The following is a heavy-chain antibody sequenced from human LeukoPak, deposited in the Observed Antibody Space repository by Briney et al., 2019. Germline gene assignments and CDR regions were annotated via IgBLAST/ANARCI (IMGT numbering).Heavy chain of an antibody. CDR2: ISGYNGNT. Sequence: ASVKVSCKASGYPFTNYGTSWVRQAPGQGLEWMGWISGYNGNTNSAQKVQGGVTMTTDTSTSTAYMELRSLRSEDTAVYYCATADMDILTGYFYWGQGTLVTVSS. CDR1: GYPFTNYG. V-gene: IGHV1-18*01. D-gene: IGHD3-9*01. J-gene: IGHJ4*02. CDR3: ATADMDILTGYFY.